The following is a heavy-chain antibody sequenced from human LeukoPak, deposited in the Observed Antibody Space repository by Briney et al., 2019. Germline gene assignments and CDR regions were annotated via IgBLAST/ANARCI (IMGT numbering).Heavy chain of an antibody. CDR2: ISWDGDRK. J-gene: IGHJ3*02. D-gene: IGHD3-3*01. V-gene: IGHV3-9*01. CDR1: GFDFEDFA. Sequence: GRSLRISCAASGFDFEDFAMNWVRHVPGKGLVWVSDISWDGDRKTYADSVKGRFTISRENAKKSLYVEMNSLRVEDTVFDCAKSRGIGVRAFDMWGQGRMVTVSS. CDR3: AKSRGIGVRAFDM.